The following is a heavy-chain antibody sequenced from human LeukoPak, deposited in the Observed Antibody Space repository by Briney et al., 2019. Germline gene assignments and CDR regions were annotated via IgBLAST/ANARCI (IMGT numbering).Heavy chain of an antibody. CDR1: GGSISSGGYY. CDR3: ARDYGSSSDYYYMDV. V-gene: IGHV4-31*03. CDR2: IYYSGST. J-gene: IGHJ6*03. Sequence: SETLSLTCTVSGGSISSGGYYWSWIRQHPGKGLEWIVYIYYSGSTYYNPSLKSRVTISVDTSKNQFSLKLSSVTAADTAVYYCARDYGSSSDYYYMDVWGKGTTVTVSS. D-gene: IGHD6-6*01.